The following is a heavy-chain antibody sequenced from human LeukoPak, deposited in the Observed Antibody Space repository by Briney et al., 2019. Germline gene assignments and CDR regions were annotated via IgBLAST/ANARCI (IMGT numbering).Heavy chain of an antibody. CDR3: AKDVVGARYNYFDY. D-gene: IGHD1-26*01. V-gene: IGHV3-30*18. J-gene: IGHJ4*02. Sequence: GGSLRLSCAASGFTFSSYGMHWVRQAPGKGLEWVAVISYDGSSKYYGDSVKGRFTISRDNSRNTLYLQMNSLRPEDTAVYYCAKDVVGARYNYFDYWGQGTLVTVSS. CDR2: ISYDGSSK. CDR1: GFTFSSYG.